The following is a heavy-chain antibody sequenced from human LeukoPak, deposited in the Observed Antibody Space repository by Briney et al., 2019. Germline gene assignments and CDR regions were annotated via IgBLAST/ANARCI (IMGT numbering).Heavy chain of an antibody. CDR3: AKAVGSGWYKLSD. D-gene: IGHD6-19*01. Sequence: GGSLRLSCAASGFTFDDYAMHWVRQAPGKGLEWVSGISWNSGSIGYADPVKGRFTISRDNAKNSLYLQMNSLRAEDTALYYCAKAVGSGWYKLSDWGQGTLVTVSS. CDR2: ISWNSGSI. CDR1: GFTFDDYA. V-gene: IGHV3-9*01. J-gene: IGHJ4*02.